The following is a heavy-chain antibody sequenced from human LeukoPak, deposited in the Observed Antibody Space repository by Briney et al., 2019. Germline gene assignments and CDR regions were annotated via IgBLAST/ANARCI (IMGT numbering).Heavy chain of an antibody. V-gene: IGHV3-11*06. Sequence: ECISYIGIDRRNPTYAHSVQRRFTISGDKPKNSLYLQINSLRVEDTAVYYCARDYKYAFDNWGQGTLVTVSS. D-gene: IGHD5-24*01. CDR3: ARDYKYAFDN. CDR2: IGIDRRNP. J-gene: IGHJ4*02.